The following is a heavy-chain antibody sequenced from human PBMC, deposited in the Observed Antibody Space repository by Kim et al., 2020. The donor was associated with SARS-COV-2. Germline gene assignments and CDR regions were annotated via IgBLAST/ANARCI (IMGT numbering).Heavy chain of an antibody. V-gene: IGHV1-69*01. D-gene: IGHD4-17*01. J-gene: IGHJ5*02. Sequence: QGRVTITADESTSTAYMELSSLRSEDTAVYYCARDASLYGDYEGNWFDPWGQGTLVTVSS. CDR3: ARDASLYGDYEGNWFDP.